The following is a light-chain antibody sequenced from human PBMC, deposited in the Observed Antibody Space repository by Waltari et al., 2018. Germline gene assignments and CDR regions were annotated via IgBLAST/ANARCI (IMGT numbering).Light chain of an antibody. V-gene: IGLV1-44*01. CDR2: NNN. CDR1: SSNIGSSY. Sequence: QSFLTQPPSASGTPGQRITISCSGSSSNIGSSYVNWYRQLPGTAPKIVIYNNNQRPPGVPDRFSGSKSGASASLAISGLQSEDEADYYCAGWDGTLNGYVFGAATKVTVL. CDR3: AGWDGTLNGYV. J-gene: IGLJ1*01.